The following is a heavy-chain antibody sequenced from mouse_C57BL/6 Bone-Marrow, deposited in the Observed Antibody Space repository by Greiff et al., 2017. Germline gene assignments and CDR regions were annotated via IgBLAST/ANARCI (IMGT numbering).Heavy chain of an antibody. D-gene: IGHD3-2*02. V-gene: IGHV1-26*01. J-gene: IGHJ4*01. Sequence: EVQLQQSGPELVKPGASVKISCKASGYTFTDYYMNWVKQSHGKSLEWIGDINPNNGGTSYNQKFKGKATLTVDKSSSPAYMELRSLTSEDSAVYYCARRAQAYYAMDYWGQGTSVTVSS. CDR3: ARRAQAYYAMDY. CDR1: GYTFTDYY. CDR2: INPNNGGT.